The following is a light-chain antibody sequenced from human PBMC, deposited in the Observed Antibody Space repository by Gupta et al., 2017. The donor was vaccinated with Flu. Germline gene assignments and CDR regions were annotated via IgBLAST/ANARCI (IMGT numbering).Light chain of an antibody. J-gene: IGKJ1*01. V-gene: IGKV3-15*01. CDR2: GAS. CDR3: QQYNNWPPWT. CDR1: QSVSSN. Sequence: EIVMTQSPATLSVSPGERATLSCRASQSVSSNLAWYQQKPGQAPRLLIYGASTSYTGLTARFRGRGSGKELTLTSSSRQSEDFAGYYCQQYNNWPPWTFGQGTKVEIK.